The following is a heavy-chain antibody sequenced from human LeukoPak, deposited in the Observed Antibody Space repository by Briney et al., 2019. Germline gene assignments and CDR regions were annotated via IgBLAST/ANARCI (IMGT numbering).Heavy chain of an antibody. Sequence: ASVKVSCKASGYNFAHNIHWVRQAPGQGHEFMGWINPKNGGTKYAQNFQGRVTMSRDTSISAVYMELSSLGSDDTAVYYCVVSIQAAAIPAFDSWGQGTLVTVSS. CDR2: INPKNGGT. D-gene: IGHD6-25*01. V-gene: IGHV1-2*02. CDR1: GYNFAHN. CDR3: VVSIQAAAIPAFDS. J-gene: IGHJ4*02.